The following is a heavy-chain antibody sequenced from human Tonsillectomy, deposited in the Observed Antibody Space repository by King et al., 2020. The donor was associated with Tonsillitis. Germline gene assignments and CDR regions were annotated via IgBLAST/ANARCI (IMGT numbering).Heavy chain of an antibody. CDR1: GGSISSYY. D-gene: IGHD2-2*01. V-gene: IGHV4-59*01. CDR2: IYYSGST. J-gene: IGHJ6*02. CDR3: ARDRLDILVVPAEGLTYYYYGMDV. Sequence: VQLQESGPGLVKPSETLSLTCTVSGGSISSYYWSWIRQPPGKGLEWIGYIYYSGSTNYNPSLKSRVTISVDTSKNQFSLKLSSVTAADTAVYYCARDRLDILVVPAEGLTYYYYGMDVWGQGTTVTVSS.